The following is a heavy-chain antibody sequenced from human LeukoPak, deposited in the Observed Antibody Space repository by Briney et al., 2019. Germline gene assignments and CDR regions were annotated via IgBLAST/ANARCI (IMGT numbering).Heavy chain of an antibody. Sequence: GASVKVSCTTSGYTFTANYLHWVRHAPGQRLEWMGWINPNRGGINSAQKFQGRVTLTRETHIPAHYMEGRGLTSDATALCYCVRADRLRGGPYLIGPWGQGTLVTVSS. CDR2: INPNRGGI. D-gene: IGHD3-16*01. CDR3: VRADRLRGGPYLIGP. V-gene: IGHV1-2*02. CDR1: GYTFTANY. J-gene: IGHJ5*02.